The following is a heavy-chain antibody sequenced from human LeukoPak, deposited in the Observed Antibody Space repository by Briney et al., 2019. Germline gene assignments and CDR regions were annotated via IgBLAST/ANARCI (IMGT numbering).Heavy chain of an antibody. CDR3: ARDQMGFDP. CDR2: TYYRSKAHN. J-gene: IGHJ5*02. V-gene: IGHV6-1*01. CDR1: GDSVSSNTAT. Sequence: SQTLSLTCAISGDSVSSNTATWNWIRQSPSRSLEWLGRTYYRSKAHNDYAVSVESRITINPDTSKNQFSLQLNSMTPEDTAVYYCARDQMGFDPWGQGILVTVSS.